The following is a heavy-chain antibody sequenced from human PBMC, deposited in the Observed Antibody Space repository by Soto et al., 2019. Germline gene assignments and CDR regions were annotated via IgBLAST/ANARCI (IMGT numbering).Heavy chain of an antibody. J-gene: IGHJ4*02. D-gene: IGHD2-21*02. CDR1: GYTFTSYA. V-gene: IGHV1-3*05. CDR2: INAGNGNT. CDR3: ARSIVVVTALDY. Sequence: QVQLVQSGAEEKKPGASVKVSCKASGYTFTSYAMHWVRQAPGQRLEWMGWINAGNGNTKYSQKFQGRVTITRDTAASTVYMELSSLRSEDMAVYYCARSIVVVTALDYWGQGTLVTVSS.